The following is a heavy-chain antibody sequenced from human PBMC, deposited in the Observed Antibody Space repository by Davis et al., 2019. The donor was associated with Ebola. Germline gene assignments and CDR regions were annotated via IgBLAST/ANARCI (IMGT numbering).Heavy chain of an antibody. J-gene: IGHJ4*02. CDR3: LVIPAARTSDF. D-gene: IGHD2-2*01. CDR1: GFTFSSYA. V-gene: IGHV3-23*01. CDR2: ISGSGHST. Sequence: PGGSLRLSCAASGFTFSSYAVSWVRQAPGKGLEWVSAISGSGHSTFYADSVTGRLTISRDTSKNTLNLQMNSLRVEDTAVYYCLVIPAARTSDFWGQGTLVTVSS.